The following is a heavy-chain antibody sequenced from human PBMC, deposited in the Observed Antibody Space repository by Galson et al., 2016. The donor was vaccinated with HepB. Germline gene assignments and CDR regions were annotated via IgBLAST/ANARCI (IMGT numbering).Heavy chain of an antibody. CDR2: INLSGVT. J-gene: IGHJ4*02. CDR3: ARENPGKGDYVRTTYYFDY. Sequence: SETLSLTCAVSGDSFKGYYCTWFRQSPGRGLEWIGEINLSGVTNFNPSLRSRVSMSVDTSKNQVFLTVTSVTAADTAVYFCARENPGKGDYVRTTYYFDYWGQGTLVTVSS. D-gene: IGHD3-10*02. V-gene: IGHV4-34*01. CDR1: GDSFKGYY.